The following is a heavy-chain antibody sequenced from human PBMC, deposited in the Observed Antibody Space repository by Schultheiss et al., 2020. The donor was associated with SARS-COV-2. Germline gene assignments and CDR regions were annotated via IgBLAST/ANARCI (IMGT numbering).Heavy chain of an antibody. CDR3: ANLGVVVTALIDY. Sequence: GESLKISCAASGFTFSSYAMSWVRQAPGKGLEWVSAISGSGGSTYYADSVKGRFTISRDNSKNTLYLQMNSLRAEDTAVYYCANLGVVVTALIDYWGQGTLVTVSS. V-gene: IGHV3-23*01. CDR1: GFTFSSYA. J-gene: IGHJ4*02. D-gene: IGHD2-21*02. CDR2: ISGSGGST.